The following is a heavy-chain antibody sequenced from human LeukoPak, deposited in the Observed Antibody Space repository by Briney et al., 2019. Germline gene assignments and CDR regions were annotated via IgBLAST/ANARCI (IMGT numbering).Heavy chain of an antibody. CDR1: GGSISSYY. D-gene: IGHD3-9*01. CDR2: IYYSGST. J-gene: IGHJ4*02. CDR3: ARGGEYDILTGYYNGQFDY. Sequence: SETLSLTCTVSGGSISSYYWSWIRQPPGKGLEWIGYIYYSGSTNYNPSLKSRVTISVDTSKNQFSLKLSSVTAADTAVYYCARGGEYDILTGYYNGQFDYWGQGTLVTVSS. V-gene: IGHV4-59*01.